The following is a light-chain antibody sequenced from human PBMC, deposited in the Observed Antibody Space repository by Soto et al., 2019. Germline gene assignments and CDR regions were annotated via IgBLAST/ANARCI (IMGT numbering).Light chain of an antibody. CDR3: QQYNSWPET. CDR1: QSVGTR. J-gene: IGKJ1*01. Sequence: EILLTQSPDTLSLSPGERATLSCRAAQSVGTRLACYQHKTGQAPRLLISGASSRATGIPDRFSGSGSGTDFTLTISSLQSEDFAVYYCQQYNSWPETFGQGTKVDIK. CDR2: GAS. V-gene: IGKV3D-15*01.